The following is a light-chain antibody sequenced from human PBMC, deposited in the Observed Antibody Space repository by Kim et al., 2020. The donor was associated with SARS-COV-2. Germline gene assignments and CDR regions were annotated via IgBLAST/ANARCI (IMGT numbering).Light chain of an antibody. V-gene: IGKV3-20*01. CDR3: QQYGSSPYT. CDR2: GAS. CDR1: QSVSRSY. Sequence: LSPGELPTLPCRPSQSVSRSYLAWYQQKPGQAPRLLIYGASSRATGIPDRFSGSGSGPDFTLTISRLEPEDFAVYYCQQYGSSPYTFGQGTKLEI. J-gene: IGKJ2*01.